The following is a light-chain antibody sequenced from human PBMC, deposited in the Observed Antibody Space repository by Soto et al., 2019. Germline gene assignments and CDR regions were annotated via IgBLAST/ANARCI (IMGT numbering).Light chain of an antibody. CDR3: QQYYSTPPYT. J-gene: IGKJ2*01. V-gene: IGKV4-1*01. CDR2: WAS. CDR1: QSVFYSSNNKNY. Sequence: IVMTQSPDSLAVSLGERATINCKSSQSVFYSSNNKNYLAWYRQKPGQPPKLLIYWASIRESGVPDSISGSGSGTDFTLTISSLQAEDVAVYYCQQYYSTPPYTFGQGTKLEIK.